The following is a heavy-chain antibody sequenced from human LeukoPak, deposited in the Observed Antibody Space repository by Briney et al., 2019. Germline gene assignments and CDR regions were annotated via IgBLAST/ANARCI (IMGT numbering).Heavy chain of an antibody. D-gene: IGHD3-9*01. J-gene: IGHJ4*02. CDR1: GCTSSSYG. V-gene: IGHV3-33*01. Sequence: GGSLRLSCAAAGCTSSSYGMHVVRQAPERGVWRGVVIMYDGTNKSNANSVKGPLTTSRDNSRNRLDWRMSSPRAEAMAVYYCARGAVRYFDVSNGHHYWGEGDLVTVSS. CDR3: ARGAVRYFDVSNGHHY. CDR2: IMYDGTNK.